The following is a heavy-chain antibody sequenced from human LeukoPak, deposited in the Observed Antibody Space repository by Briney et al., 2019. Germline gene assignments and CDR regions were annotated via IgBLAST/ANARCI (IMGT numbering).Heavy chain of an antibody. J-gene: IGHJ6*02. CDR1: GFTFSSYG. D-gene: IGHD5-18*01. CDR2: IWYDGSNK. V-gene: IGHV3-33*01. Sequence: PGGSPRLSCAASGFTFSSYGMHWVRQAPGKGLEWVAVIWYDGSNKYYADSVKGRFTISRDNSKNTLYLQMNSLRAEDTAVYYCARDMVDTAMVQRYYYYYGMDVWGQGTTVTVSS. CDR3: ARDMVDTAMVQRYYYYYGMDV.